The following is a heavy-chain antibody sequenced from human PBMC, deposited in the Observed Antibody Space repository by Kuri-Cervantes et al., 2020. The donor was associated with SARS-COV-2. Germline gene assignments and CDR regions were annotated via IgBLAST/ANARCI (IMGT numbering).Heavy chain of an antibody. J-gene: IGHJ3*02. CDR3: ARSGPGAISREDGACDI. Sequence: SVKVSCKASGDSFDYRFLHWVRQAPGQPLEWMGWITPFNGNTNYAQRFQDRVTITRDRSMSTAYMELSTLRSDDTAMYYCARSGPGAISREDGACDIWGQGTMVTVSS. CDR2: ITPFNGNT. V-gene: IGHV1-45*01. D-gene: IGHD5-24*01. CDR1: GDSFDYRF.